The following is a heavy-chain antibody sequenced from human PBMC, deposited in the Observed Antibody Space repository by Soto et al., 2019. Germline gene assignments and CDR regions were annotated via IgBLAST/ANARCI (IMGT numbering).Heavy chain of an antibody. J-gene: IGHJ4*02. CDR3: AKPPDYNWNDY. CDR2: VSGSGGST. V-gene: IGHV3-23*01. CDR1: GFTFSSYA. D-gene: IGHD1-20*01. Sequence: EVQLLESGGGLVQPGGSLRLSCAASGFTFSSYAMSWVRQAPGKGLEWISAVSGSGGSTYYADSAKGRFTISRDNSKDTLYLQMNNLRVEDTAVYYCAKPPDYNWNDYWGQGTLVTVSS.